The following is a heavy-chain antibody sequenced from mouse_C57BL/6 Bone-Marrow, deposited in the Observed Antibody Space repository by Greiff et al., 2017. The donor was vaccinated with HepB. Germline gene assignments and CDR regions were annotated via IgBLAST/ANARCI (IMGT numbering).Heavy chain of an antibody. CDR2: ISSGGDYI. D-gene: IGHD2-3*01. J-gene: IGHJ2*01. Sequence: EVKVVESGEGLVKPGGSLKLSCAASGFTFSSYAMSWVRQTPEKRLEWVAYISSGGDYIDYADTVKGRFTISRDNARNTLYLQMSSLKSEDTAMYYCTREGDGYLEDFDYWGRGTTLTVSS. V-gene: IGHV5-9-1*02. CDR3: TREGDGYLEDFDY. CDR1: GFTFSSYA.